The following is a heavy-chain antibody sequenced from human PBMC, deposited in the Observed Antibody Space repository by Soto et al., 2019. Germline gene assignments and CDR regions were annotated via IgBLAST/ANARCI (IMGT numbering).Heavy chain of an antibody. CDR3: AYWGEDYSGMDV. D-gene: IGHD3-16*01. V-gene: IGHV2-5*02. J-gene: IGHJ6*02. CDR2: IYWDDDK. Sequence: PTLWNPPQTLKLILTFPELSRSSSRVGYGWFRQPPGKALEWLTLIYWDDDKRYRPSLKRRITITKDTSKNQVVLTMTNMDPVATATSYGAYWGEDYSGMDVWGQGITVTVSS. CDR1: ELSRSSSRVG.